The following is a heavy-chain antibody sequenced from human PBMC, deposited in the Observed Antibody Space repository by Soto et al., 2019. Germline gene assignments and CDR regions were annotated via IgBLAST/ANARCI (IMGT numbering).Heavy chain of an antibody. J-gene: IGHJ4*02. D-gene: IGHD3-3*02. CDR2: ITFNGSKE. Sequence: VQMVESGGGVVQPGGSLRLSCAGSGFAFSRFGMHWVRQAPGKGLEWVACITFNGSKEYYVDSVKGRFAISRNNSMNTLYLQMSSLGPEDTGVYYCATDPGAFAGPMRDWGRGTLVTVSS. CDR1: GFAFSRFG. CDR3: ATDPGAFAGPMRD. V-gene: IGHV3-30*03.